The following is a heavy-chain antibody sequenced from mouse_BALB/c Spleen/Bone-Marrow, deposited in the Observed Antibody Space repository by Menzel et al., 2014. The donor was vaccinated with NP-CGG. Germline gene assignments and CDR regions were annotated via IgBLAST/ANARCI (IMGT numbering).Heavy chain of an antibody. Sequence: EVMLVESGGGLVQPGGSLRLSCATSGFTFTDYYMNWVRQPPGKALEWLAFIRNKAYGYTTEYSASVKGRFTISRGNSQNILYLQMNTLRAEDSATYYCARDMGGLLFDSWGQGTTLSVSS. D-gene: IGHD1-1*01. CDR2: IRNKAYGYTT. J-gene: IGHJ2*01. CDR1: GFTFTDYY. V-gene: IGHV7-3*02. CDR3: ARDMGGLLFDS.